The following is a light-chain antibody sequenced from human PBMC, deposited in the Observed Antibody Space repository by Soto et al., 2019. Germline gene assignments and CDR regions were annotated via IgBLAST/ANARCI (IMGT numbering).Light chain of an antibody. V-gene: IGKV3-20*01. CDR2: AAS. J-gene: IGKJ1*01. CDR1: RSVDRSY. CDR3: QQYGSSRT. Sequence: ENVLTQSPGTLSLFPGERATLSCRASRSVDRSYLAWYQQKPGQAPRLLIYAASSRPTGIPDRFSGSASGTDFTLTISRLEPEDFAVYYCQQYGSSRTFGQGTRVEIK.